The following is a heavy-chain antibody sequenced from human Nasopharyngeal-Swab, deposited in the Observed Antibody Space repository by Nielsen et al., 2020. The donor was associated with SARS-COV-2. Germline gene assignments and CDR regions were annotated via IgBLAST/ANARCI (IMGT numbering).Heavy chain of an antibody. CDR1: GFTFSTYS. CDR3: AKSSSGWYQRYSYGMDV. J-gene: IGHJ6*02. Sequence: GESLQISCAASGFTFSTYSMNWVRQAPGKRLEWVSSIRSSSSYIYYADSVKGRFTISRDNAKNSLYLQMNSLRAEDTAVYYCAKSSSGWYQRYSYGMDVWGQGTTVTVSS. CDR2: IRSSSSYI. V-gene: IGHV3-21*01. D-gene: IGHD6-19*01.